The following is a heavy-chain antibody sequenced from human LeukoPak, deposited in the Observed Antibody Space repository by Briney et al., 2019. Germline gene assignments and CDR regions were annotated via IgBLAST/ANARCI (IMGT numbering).Heavy chain of an antibody. Sequence: ASVKVSCKAFGYTFTGYYMHWVRQAPGQGLEWMGWINPNSGGTNYAQMFQGRVTMTRDTSISTAYMELSRLRSDDTAVYYCARDLEYCSGGSCFTFGYWGQGTLVTVSS. J-gene: IGHJ4*02. D-gene: IGHD2-15*01. V-gene: IGHV1-2*02. CDR1: GYTFTGYY. CDR3: ARDLEYCSGGSCFTFGY. CDR2: INPNSGGT.